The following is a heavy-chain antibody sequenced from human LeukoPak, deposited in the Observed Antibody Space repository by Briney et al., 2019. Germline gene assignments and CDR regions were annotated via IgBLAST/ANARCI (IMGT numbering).Heavy chain of an antibody. CDR1: GFTFSTYG. CDR2: ISYDGSRK. Sequence: GGSLRLSCAASGFTFSTYGMHWVRQAPGKGLEWVAVISYDGSRKFYGDSVKGRFTISRDNSKNTLYVEMSSLRGEDTAVYYCAKGRYLEAYGMDVWGQGTTVTVSS. D-gene: IGHD1-1*01. J-gene: IGHJ6*02. V-gene: IGHV3-30*18. CDR3: AKGRYLEAYGMDV.